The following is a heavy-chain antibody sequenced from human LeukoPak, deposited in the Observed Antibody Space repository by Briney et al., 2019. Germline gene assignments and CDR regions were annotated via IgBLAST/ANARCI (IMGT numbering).Heavy chain of an antibody. V-gene: IGHV3-30*18. Sequence: PGGSLRLSCEGSAFIFSGHWMNWVRQAPGKGLEWVAVISYDGNNKYYADSVKGRFTISRDNSKNTLFLQMNSLRAEDTAVYYCAKGVDYCSGGSCPADYWGPGTLVTVSS. CDR1: AFIFSGHW. J-gene: IGHJ4*02. CDR2: ISYDGNNK. CDR3: AKGVDYCSGGSCPADY. D-gene: IGHD2-15*01.